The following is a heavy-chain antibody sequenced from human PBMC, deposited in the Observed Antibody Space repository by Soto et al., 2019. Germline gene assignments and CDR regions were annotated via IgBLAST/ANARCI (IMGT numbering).Heavy chain of an antibody. J-gene: IGHJ1*01. D-gene: IGHD3-3*01. CDR3: ARVEWLKFYEN. Sequence: PGGSLRLSCAASGFTVSSNYMSWVRQAPGKGLEWVSVIYSGGSTYYADSVKGRFTISRDNSKNTLYLQMNSLRAEDTAVYYCARVEWLKFYENWGQGTLVTVSS. V-gene: IGHV3-66*01. CDR2: IYSGGST. CDR1: GFTVSSNY.